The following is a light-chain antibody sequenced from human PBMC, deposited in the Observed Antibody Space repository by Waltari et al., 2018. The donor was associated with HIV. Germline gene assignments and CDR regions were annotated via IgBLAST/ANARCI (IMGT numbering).Light chain of an antibody. J-gene: IGKJ1*01. V-gene: IGKV1-5*03. Sequence: DIQMTQSPSTLSASVGDRVTITCRASRNIRNGLAWYQQKPGKATKLLIYKVSTLESGVPSRFSGSGSGTEFTLTISGLQPDDSATYYCQQFNYFWTFGQGTKVEIK. CDR3: QQFNYFWT. CDR1: RNIRNG. CDR2: KVS.